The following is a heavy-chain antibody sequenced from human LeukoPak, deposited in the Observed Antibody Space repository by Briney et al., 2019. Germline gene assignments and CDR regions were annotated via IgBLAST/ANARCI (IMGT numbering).Heavy chain of an antibody. CDR1: GYTFTGYY. J-gene: IGHJ5*02. V-gene: IGHV1-2*02. CDR3: ARLLGYCSGGSCRRLFDP. CDR2: INPNSGGT. Sequence: ASVKVSCKASGYTFTGYYMHWVRQATGQGLEWMGWINPNSGGTNYAQKFQGRVTMTRDTSISTAYMELSRLRSDDTAVYYCARLLGYCSGGSCRRLFDPWGQGTLVTVSS. D-gene: IGHD2-15*01.